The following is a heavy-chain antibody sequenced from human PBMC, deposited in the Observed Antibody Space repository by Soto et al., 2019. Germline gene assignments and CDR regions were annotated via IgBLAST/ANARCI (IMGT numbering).Heavy chain of an antibody. J-gene: IGHJ4*02. CDR2: ISTYNGNA. CDR1: GYSFTTSG. CDR3: ARRLYGDYDY. V-gene: IGHV1-18*01. Sequence: ASVKVSCKASGYSFTTSGITWVRQAPGQGLEWMGWISTYNGNANYAQKLQDRVTLTTDTSTSTAYMELRSLRSDDTAVYYCARRLYGDYDYWGQGTLVTVSS. D-gene: IGHD4-17*01.